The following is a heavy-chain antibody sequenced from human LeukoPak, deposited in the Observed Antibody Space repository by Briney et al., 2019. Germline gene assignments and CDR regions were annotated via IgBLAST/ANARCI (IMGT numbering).Heavy chain of an antibody. V-gene: IGHV4-30-2*01. CDR2: IFHSGST. Sequence: PSETLSLTCAVSGGSISSGGYSWSWIRQPPGKGLEWIGYIFHSGSTYYNSSLKSRVTISVDRSKNQFSLKLSSVTAADTAVYYCARVLDLSSGYYPQFDYWGQGILVTVSS. CDR3: ARVLDLSSGYYPQFDY. CDR1: GGSISSGGYS. J-gene: IGHJ4*02. D-gene: IGHD3-22*01.